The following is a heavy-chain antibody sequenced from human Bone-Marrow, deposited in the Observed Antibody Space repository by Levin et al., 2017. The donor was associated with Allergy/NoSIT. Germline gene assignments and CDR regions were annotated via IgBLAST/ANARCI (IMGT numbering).Heavy chain of an antibody. V-gene: IGHV1-69*06. CDR1: GGSFNNYA. CDR2: IIPKFGTA. D-gene: IGHD4-17*01. Sequence: ASVKVSCKASGGSFNNYAISWVRQAPGQGLEWMGVIIPKFGTAKYAQKFQDRVTLTADKFTSTAYMELSRLRSEDTAVYFCARVNYGEVWYFDLWGRGTQVTVSS. CDR3: ARVNYGEVWYFDL. J-gene: IGHJ2*01.